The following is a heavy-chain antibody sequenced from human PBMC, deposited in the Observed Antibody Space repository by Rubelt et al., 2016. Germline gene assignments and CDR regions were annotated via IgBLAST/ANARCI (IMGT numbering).Heavy chain of an antibody. D-gene: IGHD1-14*01. CDR3: ARRRTTLGGDFYFDS. CDR1: GGSLRGYY. V-gene: IGHV4-59*08. CDR2: VYYSGST. Sequence: QVQLQESGPRLVKPSETLSLTCTVSGGSLRGYYWNWIRQPPGKGLEWIGFVYYSGSTTYNPSLKGRVTMSVATSKNQFSLDLYLLTATDTAVYSCARRRTTLGGDFYFDSWGQGLLVTVSS. J-gene: IGHJ4*02.